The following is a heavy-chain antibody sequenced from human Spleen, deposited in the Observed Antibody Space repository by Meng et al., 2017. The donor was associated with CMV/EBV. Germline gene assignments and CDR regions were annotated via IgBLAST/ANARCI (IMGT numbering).Heavy chain of an antibody. V-gene: IGHV1-2*02. CDR2: INPNTGGT. CDR3: ARDRRLSSGYFYYFEY. Sequence: ASVKVSCKTSGYTFAGYYMHWLRQAPGQGLEWMGWINPNTGGTNYAQKFQGRVTMTRDTTITTAYMELSSLGSDDTAVYYCARDRRLSSGYFYYFEYWAREPGSPSPQ. D-gene: IGHD6-19*01. CDR1: GYTFAGYY. J-gene: IGHJ4*02.